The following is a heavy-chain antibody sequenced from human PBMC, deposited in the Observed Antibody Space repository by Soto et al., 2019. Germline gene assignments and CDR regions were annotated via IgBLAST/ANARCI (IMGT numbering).Heavy chain of an antibody. V-gene: IGHV4-59*08. CDR2: VPYTGST. Sequence: QVQLQESGPGLVKPSETLSLTCTVSGDSINHYYWNCVRQAPGKGLEWIGYVPYTGSTNYNPSLNSRVTISMDTSKNQFPLRLTSVTAADTALYYCARRRFLGGSCDGGNWLDPWGQGILVTVSS. CDR1: GDSINHYY. J-gene: IGHJ5*02. CDR3: ARRRFLGGSCDGGNWLDP. D-gene: IGHD2-15*01.